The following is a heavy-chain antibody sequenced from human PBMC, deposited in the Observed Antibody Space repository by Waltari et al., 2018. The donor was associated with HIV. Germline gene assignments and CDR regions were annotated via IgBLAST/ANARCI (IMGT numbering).Heavy chain of an antibody. CDR1: GFTFSTYW. Sequence: EVQLVESGGGLVQPGGSLRLSCAGSGFTFSTYWMSWVRQAPGKGWEWVANRKQERSEKYYVDSVKGRFTISRDNAKSSLYLQMNSLRAEDTAVYYCAGRSPARRLNWFDPWGQGTLVTVSS. V-gene: IGHV3-7*01. CDR3: AGRSPARRLNWFDP. J-gene: IGHJ5*02. CDR2: RKQERSEK. D-gene: IGHD4-17*01.